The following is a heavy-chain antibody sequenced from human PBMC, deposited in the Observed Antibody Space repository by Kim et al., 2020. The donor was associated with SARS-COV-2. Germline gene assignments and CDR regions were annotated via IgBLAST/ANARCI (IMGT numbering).Heavy chain of an antibody. D-gene: IGHD1-26*01. CDR3: AKNLLVGTAAAMGF. CDR2: ITDRDGDT. CDR1: GFIFSRHG. Sequence: GGSLRLSCTASGFIFSRHGMSWVRQAPGKGLEWVATITDRDGDTLYPDSLKGRFTISRDNSKNTVYLQMDGLRVEDTAIYYCAKNLLVGTAAAMGFWGQGTLVTV. V-gene: IGHV3-23*01. J-gene: IGHJ4*02.